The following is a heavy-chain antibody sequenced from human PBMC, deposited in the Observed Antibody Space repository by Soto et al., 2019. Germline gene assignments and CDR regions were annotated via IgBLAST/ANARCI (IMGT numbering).Heavy chain of an antibody. CDR3: AKPGRTMVRPVITHLDY. CDR2: ISGSGGSK. V-gene: IGHV3-23*01. Sequence: EVQLLESGGGLVQPGGSLRLSCAASGFTFSSYAMSWVRQAPGKGLEWVSAISGSGGSKYYADSVKGRFTISRDNSKNTLYLQMNSLRAEATAVYYCAKPGRTMVRPVITHLDYWGQGTLVTVSS. J-gene: IGHJ4*02. CDR1: GFTFSSYA. D-gene: IGHD3-10*01.